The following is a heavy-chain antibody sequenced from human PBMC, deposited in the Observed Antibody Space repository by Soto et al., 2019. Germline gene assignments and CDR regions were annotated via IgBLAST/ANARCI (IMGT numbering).Heavy chain of an antibody. CDR2: INHSGST. CDR3: ARVLIAAPDY. J-gene: IGHJ4*02. D-gene: IGHD6-13*01. CDR1: GGSFSGYY. V-gene: IGHV4-34*01. Sequence: QVQLQQWGAGLLKPSETLSLTCAVYGGSFSGYYWSWIRQPPGKGLEWIGEINHSGSTNYNPSLKSRVTISVDTSKNQFSLKLSSVTAADTAVYYCARVLIAAPDYWGQGTLVTVSS.